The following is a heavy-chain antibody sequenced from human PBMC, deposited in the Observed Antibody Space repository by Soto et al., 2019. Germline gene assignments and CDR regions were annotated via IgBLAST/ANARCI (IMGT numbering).Heavy chain of an antibody. CDR1: VGTFSSYT. D-gene: IGHD3-22*01. CDR3: AHGRLEDSRAGYRGGFDP. Sequence: QVQLVPSGAEVKTPGSSVNVSCKASVGTFSSYTISWVRQAPGQGLEWMGRIIPILGIANYAQKFQGRVTITAGKATSTAYMELSSLRSEDTAVYYCAHGRLEDSRAGYRGGFDPWGQGTLVTVSS. V-gene: IGHV1-69*02. CDR2: IIPILGIA. J-gene: IGHJ5*02.